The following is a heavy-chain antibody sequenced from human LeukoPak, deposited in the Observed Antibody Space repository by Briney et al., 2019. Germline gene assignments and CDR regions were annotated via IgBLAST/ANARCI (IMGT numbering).Heavy chain of an antibody. J-gene: IGHJ6*03. V-gene: IGHV4-39*07. D-gene: IGHD1-14*01. CDR3: ARDLPSSPEYYYYYMDV. Sequence: SETLSLTCTVSGGSISSSSYYWGWIRQPPGKGLEWIGSIYYSGSTYYNPSLKSRVTISVDTSKNQFSLKLSSVTAADTAVYYCARDLPSSPEYYYYYMDVWGKGTTVTVSS. CDR2: IYYSGST. CDR1: GGSISSSSYY.